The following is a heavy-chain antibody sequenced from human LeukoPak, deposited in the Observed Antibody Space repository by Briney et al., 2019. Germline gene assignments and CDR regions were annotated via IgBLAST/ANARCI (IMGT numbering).Heavy chain of an antibody. D-gene: IGHD3-9*01. J-gene: IGHJ5*02. V-gene: IGHV3-21*01. CDR3: ARVFDHWLDP. Sequence: GGSLRLSCAASGFTFSSYSMNWVRQAPGKGLEWVSSISSSSDYIYYADSLKGRFTISRENSKNTLYLQMNSLRAEDTAVYYCARVFDHWLDPWGPGTLVTVSS. CDR1: GFTFSSYS. CDR2: ISSSSDYI.